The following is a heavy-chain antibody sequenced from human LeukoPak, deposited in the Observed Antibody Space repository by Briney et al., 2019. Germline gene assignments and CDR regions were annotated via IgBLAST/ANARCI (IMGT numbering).Heavy chain of an antibody. CDR2: ISGSGSTI. CDR1: GFTFSDYY. J-gene: IGHJ6*03. D-gene: IGHD6-13*01. V-gene: IGHV3-11*04. Sequence: PGGSLRLSCAASGFTFSDYYMSWIRQAPGKGLEWVSYISGSGSTIYYADSVKGRFTISRDNAKNSLYLQMNSLRAEDTAVYYCARDEAAGGWDYYYMDGWGKGTTVTVSS. CDR3: ARDEAAGGWDYYYMDG.